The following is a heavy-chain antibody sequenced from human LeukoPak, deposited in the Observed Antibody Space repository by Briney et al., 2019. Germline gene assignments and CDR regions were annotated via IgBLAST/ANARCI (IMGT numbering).Heavy chain of an antibody. Sequence: GGSLRLSCVASGFTFSDYAMNWVRQAPGKGLEWVSTFKTNSGQVYYAESVRGRFTISRDNSKNTLYLQMNSLRPDDTAVYYCANAIGTTRFFDYWGQGTLVTVSS. V-gene: IGHV3-23*01. CDR3: ANAIGTTRFFDY. J-gene: IGHJ4*02. CDR1: GFTFSDYA. D-gene: IGHD1-14*01. CDR2: FKTNSGQV.